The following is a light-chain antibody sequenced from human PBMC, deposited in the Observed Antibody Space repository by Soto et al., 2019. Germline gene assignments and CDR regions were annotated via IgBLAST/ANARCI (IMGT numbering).Light chain of an antibody. CDR2: DVS. CDR1: RDIDNY. CDR3: HQYYDRPLT. Sequence: IQMTQSPSSLSASVGDRVTITCQASRDIDNYLNWYQQKPGKAPNLLIYDVSNLETGGPLMFSGSRSGTHFTLTIISLQPEFIGTYYCHQYYDRPLTFGQGTKL. V-gene: IGKV1-33*01. J-gene: IGKJ2*01.